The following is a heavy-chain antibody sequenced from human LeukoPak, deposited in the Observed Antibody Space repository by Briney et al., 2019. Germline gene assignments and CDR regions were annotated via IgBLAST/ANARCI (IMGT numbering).Heavy chain of an antibody. D-gene: IGHD5-18*01. CDR2: INHSGST. Sequence: SETLSLTCAVYGGSFSGYYWSWIRQPPGKGLEWIGEINHSGSTNYNPSLKSRVTISVDTSKKKFSLKLSSVTAADTAVYYCAREEDTAMAFDYWGQGTLVTVSS. CDR1: GGSFSGYY. J-gene: IGHJ4*02. CDR3: AREEDTAMAFDY. V-gene: IGHV4-34*01.